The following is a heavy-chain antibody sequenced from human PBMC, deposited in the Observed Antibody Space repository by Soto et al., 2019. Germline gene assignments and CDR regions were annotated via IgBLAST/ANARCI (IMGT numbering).Heavy chain of an antibody. CDR1: GGSFSGDY. CDR3: ARWEMTVPSRGYFQH. Sequence: QVQLQPWGAGLWKPSETLSLTCAVYGGSFSGDYWSWIRQPPGKGLEWIGEINHSGSTNYNPSLKSRVTISVDTSKNQFSLKLSSVTAADPAVYYCARWEMTVPSRGYFQHWGQGTLVTVSS. V-gene: IGHV4-34*01. D-gene: IGHD4-17*01. CDR2: INHSGST. J-gene: IGHJ1*01.